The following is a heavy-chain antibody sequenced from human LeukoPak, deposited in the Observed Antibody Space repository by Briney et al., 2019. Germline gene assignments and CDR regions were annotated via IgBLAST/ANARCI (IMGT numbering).Heavy chain of an antibody. J-gene: IGHJ4*02. Sequence: PSETLSLTCAVYGGSFSGYYWSWIRQPPGKGLEWIGEINHSGSTNYNPSLKSRVTISVDTSKNQFSLKLSSVTAADTAVYYCARDWRSYGSGSCFDYWGQGTLVTVSS. V-gene: IGHV4-34*01. CDR3: ARDWRSYGSGSCFDY. CDR2: INHSGST. CDR1: GGSFSGYY. D-gene: IGHD3-10*01.